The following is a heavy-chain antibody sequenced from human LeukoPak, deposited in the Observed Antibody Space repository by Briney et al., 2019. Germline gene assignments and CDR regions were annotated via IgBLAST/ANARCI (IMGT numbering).Heavy chain of an antibody. D-gene: IGHD6-13*01. V-gene: IGHV1-3*01. J-gene: IGHJ4*02. Sequence: ASVKVSCKASGYTFTSYAMHWVRQAPGQRLEWMGWINAGNGNTKYSQKFQGRVTITRDTSASTAYMELSSLRSEDTAVYYCARGFRIAAAGTFGYWGRGTLVTVSS. CDR3: ARGFRIAAAGTFGY. CDR1: GYTFTSYA. CDR2: INAGNGNT.